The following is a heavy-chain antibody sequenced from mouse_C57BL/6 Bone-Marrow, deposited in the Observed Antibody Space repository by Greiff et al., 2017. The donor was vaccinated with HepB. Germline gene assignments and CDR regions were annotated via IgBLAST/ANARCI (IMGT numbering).Heavy chain of an antibody. Sequence: EVKLQESGGDLVKPGGSLKLSCAASGFTFSSYGMSWVRQTPDKRLEWVATISSGGSYTYYPDSVKGRFTISRDNAKNTLYLQMSSLKSEDTAMYYCARHKYYGSSWYFDVWGTGTTVTVSS. V-gene: IGHV5-6*01. CDR3: ARHKYYGSSWYFDV. D-gene: IGHD1-1*01. CDR2: ISSGGSYT. CDR1: GFTFSSYG. J-gene: IGHJ1*03.